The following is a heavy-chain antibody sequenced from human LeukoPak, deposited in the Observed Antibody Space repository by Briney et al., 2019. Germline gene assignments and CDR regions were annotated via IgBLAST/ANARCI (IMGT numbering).Heavy chain of an antibody. D-gene: IGHD3-9*01. CDR1: GYSFTSYW. J-gene: IGHJ4*02. Sequence: GESLKISCKGSGYSFTSYWIGWVRQMPGKGLEWMGIIYPGDSDTSYSPSFQGQDTISADKSISTAYLQRSSLKASDTAMYYCARRYNNYDILTDSYRGYYFDYWGQGTLVTVSS. CDR2: IYPGDSDT. CDR3: ARRYNNYDILTDSYRGYYFDY. V-gene: IGHV5-51*01.